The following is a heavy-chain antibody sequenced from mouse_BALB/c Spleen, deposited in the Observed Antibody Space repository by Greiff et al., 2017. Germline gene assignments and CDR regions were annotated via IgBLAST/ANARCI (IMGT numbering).Heavy chain of an antibody. CDR3: ARMRDDYGAY. V-gene: IGHV1-54*01. J-gene: IGHJ3*01. D-gene: IGHD2-4*01. Sequence: QVQLKQSGAELVRPGTSVKVSCKASGYAFTNYLIEWVKQRPGQGLEWIGVINPGSGGTNYNEKFKGKATLTADKSSSTAYMQLSSLTSDDSAVYFCARMRDDYGAYWGQGTLVTVSA. CDR1: GYAFTNYL. CDR2: INPGSGGT.